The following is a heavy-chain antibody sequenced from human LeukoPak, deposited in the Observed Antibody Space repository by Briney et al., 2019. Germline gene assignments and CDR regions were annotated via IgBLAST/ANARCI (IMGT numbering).Heavy chain of an antibody. CDR3: ARRNYADF. CDR2: VWKSGNTI. D-gene: IGHD1-7*01. V-gene: IGHV3-11*04. Sequence: GGSLRLSCVASGFSFSDYYMTWIRQAPGKGLEWISYVWKSGNTIYYSDSVKGRFTVSRDNAKNSQYLQMNDLRVEDTAVYYCARRNYADFWGQGTLVTVSA. CDR1: GFSFSDYY. J-gene: IGHJ4*02.